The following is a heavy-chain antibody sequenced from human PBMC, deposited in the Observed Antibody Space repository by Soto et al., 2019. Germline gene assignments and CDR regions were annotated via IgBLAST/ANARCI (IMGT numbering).Heavy chain of an antibody. J-gene: IGHJ5*02. CDR1: GYTFTTCD. CDR2: ISPYSGNT. Sequence: GASVKVPCNASGYTFTTCDLSWVRQAPGQVLEWMGWISPYSGNTKYAQKLQGRVTMTTDTSTNTAYVELRSLRSDDTAVYSGARESSGYSHTFDAWGQGTLVTVCS. D-gene: IGHD4-4*01. CDR3: ARESSGYSHTFDA. V-gene: IGHV1-18*01.